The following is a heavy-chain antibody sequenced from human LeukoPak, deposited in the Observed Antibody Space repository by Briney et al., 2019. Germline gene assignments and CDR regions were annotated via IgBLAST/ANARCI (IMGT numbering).Heavy chain of an antibody. V-gene: IGHV5-51*01. Sequence: PGASLQISCKCSGSIFTTYWIAWVRQLPGKGLEWMGIIYPGDSDTRYSPSFQGQVTISADRSISTAYLQWSSLKASDTAMFYCARRYYASGSFSRYWYFDLWGRGTLVTVSS. CDR2: IYPGDSDT. CDR1: GSIFTTYW. CDR3: ARRYYASGSFSRYWYFDL. J-gene: IGHJ2*01. D-gene: IGHD3-10*01.